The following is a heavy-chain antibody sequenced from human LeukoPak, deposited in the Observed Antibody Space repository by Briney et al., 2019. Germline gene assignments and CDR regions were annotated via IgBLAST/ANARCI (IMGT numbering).Heavy chain of an antibody. Sequence: SQTLSLTCAVSGGSISSGGYSWSWIRQPPGKGLEWIGYIYHSGSTYYNPSLKSRVTISVGRSKNQFSLKLSSVTAADTAVYYCARGGSSWQNDYWGQGTLVTVSS. CDR1: GGSISSGGYS. CDR2: IYHSGST. V-gene: IGHV4-30-2*01. J-gene: IGHJ4*02. CDR3: ARGGSSWQNDY. D-gene: IGHD6-13*01.